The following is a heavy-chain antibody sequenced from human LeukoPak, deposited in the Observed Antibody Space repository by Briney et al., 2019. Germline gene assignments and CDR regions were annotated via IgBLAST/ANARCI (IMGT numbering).Heavy chain of an antibody. D-gene: IGHD6-19*01. CDR3: ARDRSGSGRYYYFDY. J-gene: IGHJ4*02. Sequence: ASVKVSCKASGGTFSSYAISWVRQAPGQGLEWMGGIIPIFGTANYAQKFQGRVTMTRDTSISTAYMELSRLRSDDTAVYYCARDRSGSGRYYYFDYWGQGTLVTVSS. CDR2: IIPIFGTA. CDR1: GGTFSSYA. V-gene: IGHV1-69*05.